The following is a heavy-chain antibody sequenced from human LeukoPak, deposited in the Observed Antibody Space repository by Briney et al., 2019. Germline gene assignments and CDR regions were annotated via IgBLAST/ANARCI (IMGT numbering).Heavy chain of an antibody. V-gene: IGHV3-30*19. CDR3: ARGDIVVVTAIRPKPFDY. CDR2: ISYDGSNK. Sequence: GGSLRLSCAASGFTFNSYGMHWVRQAPGKGLEWVAVISYDGSNKYYADSVRGRFTISRDNSKNTLYLQMNSLRAEDTAVYYCARGDIVVVTAIRPKPFDYWGQGTLVTVSS. CDR1: GFTFNSYG. D-gene: IGHD2-21*02. J-gene: IGHJ4*02.